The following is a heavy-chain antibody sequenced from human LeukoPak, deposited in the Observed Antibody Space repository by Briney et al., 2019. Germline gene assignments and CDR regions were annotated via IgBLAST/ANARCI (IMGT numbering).Heavy chain of an antibody. CDR3: AKGDCSSTSCYGYYYYYYGMDV. Sequence: SLRLSCAASGFTFDDYAMHWVRQAPGKGLEWVSGISWNSGSIGYADSVKGRFTISRDNAKNSLYLQMNSLRAEDTALYYCAKGDCSSTSCYGYYYYYYGMDVWGKGTTVTVSS. CDR1: GFTFDDYA. J-gene: IGHJ6*04. CDR2: ISWNSGSI. V-gene: IGHV3-9*01. D-gene: IGHD2-2*01.